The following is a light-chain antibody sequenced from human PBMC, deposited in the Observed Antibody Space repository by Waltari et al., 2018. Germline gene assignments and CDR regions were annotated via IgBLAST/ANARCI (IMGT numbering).Light chain of an antibody. Sequence: QSVLTQPPSASGTPGQRVTLSCSGSTSNIGSSVVNWYQHLPGTAPKLLIYNNNSRPSGVPTRFAGSKSGTSASLAIRGLQSEDDADYYCASWDDSLSVVVFGGGTKLTVL. CDR1: TSNIGSSV. J-gene: IGLJ2*01. CDR3: ASWDDSLSVVV. V-gene: IGLV1-44*01. CDR2: NNN.